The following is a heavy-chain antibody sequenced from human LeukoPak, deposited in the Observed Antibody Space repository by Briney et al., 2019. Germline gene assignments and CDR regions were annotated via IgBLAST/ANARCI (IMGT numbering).Heavy chain of an antibody. CDR2: IYHSGST. J-gene: IGHJ6*03. Sequence: SETLSLTCTVSGYSISSGHYWGWIRQPPGKGLEWIGSIYHSGSTYYNPSLKSRVTISVDTSKNQFSLKLSSVTATDTAVYYCARTYYDFWSGYYYYMDVWGKGTTVTVSS. D-gene: IGHD3-3*01. V-gene: IGHV4-38-2*02. CDR3: ARTYYDFWSGYYYYMDV. CDR1: GYSISSGHY.